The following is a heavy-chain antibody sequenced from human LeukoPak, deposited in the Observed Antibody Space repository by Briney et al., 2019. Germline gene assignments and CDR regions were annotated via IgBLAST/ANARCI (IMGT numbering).Heavy chain of an antibody. CDR2: INPNSGDT. D-gene: IGHD6-13*01. CDR1: AYTFSGYY. Sequence: ASVKVSCKASAYTFSGYYMHWVRQAPGQGLEWMGWINPNSGDTNYAQKFQGRVTMTRDTSISTAYMELSRLRSDDTAVYYCARGYPLSTTAAGTYFQHWGQGTLVTVSS. J-gene: IGHJ1*01. CDR3: ARGYPLSTTAAGTYFQH. V-gene: IGHV1-2*02.